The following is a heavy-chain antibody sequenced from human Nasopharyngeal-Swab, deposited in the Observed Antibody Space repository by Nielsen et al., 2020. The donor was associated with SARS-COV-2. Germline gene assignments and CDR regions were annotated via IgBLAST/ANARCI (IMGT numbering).Heavy chain of an antibody. J-gene: IGHJ4*02. CDR1: GFPFSDHY. D-gene: IGHD3-16*02. V-gene: IGHV3-49*03. CDR3: TRGAIEYDYVWGSYRYAFDY. Sequence: GESLKISCVASGFPFSDHYMTWIRQAPGKGLEWVGFIRSKAYGGTTEYAASVKGRFTISRDDSKSIAYLQMNSLKTEDTAVYYCTRGAIEYDYVWGSYRYAFDYWGQGTLVTVSS. CDR2: IRSKAYGGTT.